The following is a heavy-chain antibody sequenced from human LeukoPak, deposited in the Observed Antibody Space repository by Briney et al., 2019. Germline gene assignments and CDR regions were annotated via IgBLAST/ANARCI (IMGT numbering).Heavy chain of an antibody. CDR3: AKDREAVATRGFDY. J-gene: IGHJ4*02. CDR1: GFTFSSYA. V-gene: IGHV3-23*01. CDR2: ISGSGGGT. Sequence: SGGSLRLSCAASGFTFSSYAMSWVRQAPGKGLEWVSAISGSGGGTYYADSVKGRFTISRDNSKNTLYLQMNSLRAGDTAVYYCAKDREAVATRGFDYWGQGTLVTVSS. D-gene: IGHD6-19*01.